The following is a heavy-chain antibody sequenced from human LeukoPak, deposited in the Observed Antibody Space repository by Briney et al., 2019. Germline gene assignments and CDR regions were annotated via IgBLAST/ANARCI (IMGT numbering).Heavy chain of an antibody. V-gene: IGHV3-30*18. CDR3: AKERATTTTFDY. D-gene: IGHD1-26*01. J-gene: IGHJ4*02. CDR2: VSHDGRIK. Sequence: GGSLRLSCAASGFTFSSYGMHWVRQAPGKGLEWMAVVSHDGRIKYYSDSVKGRFTISRDNSKNTLYLQVDSLKTEDTAVYYCAKERATTTTFDYWGQGTLITVSS. CDR1: GFTFSSYG.